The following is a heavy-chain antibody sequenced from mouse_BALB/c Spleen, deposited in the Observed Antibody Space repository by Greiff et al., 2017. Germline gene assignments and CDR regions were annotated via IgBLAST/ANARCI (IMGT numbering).Heavy chain of an antibody. CDR2: ISYDGSN. D-gene: IGHD2-1*01. CDR1: GYSITSGYY. J-gene: IGHJ4*01. V-gene: IGHV3-6*02. Sequence: EVQLQESGPGLVKPSQSLSLTCSVTGYSITSGYYWNWIRQFPGNKLEWMGYISYDGSNNYNPSLKNRISITRDTSKNQFFLKLNSVTTEDTATYYCARVRNYVNYAMDYWGQGTSVTVSS. CDR3: ARVRNYVNYAMDY.